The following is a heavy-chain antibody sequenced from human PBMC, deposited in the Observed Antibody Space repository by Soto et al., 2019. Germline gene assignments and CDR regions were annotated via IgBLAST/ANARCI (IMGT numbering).Heavy chain of an antibody. J-gene: IGHJ6*03. Sequence: ASVKVSCKASGYTFTSYAMHWVRQATGQRLEWMGWINAGNGNTKYSQKFQGRVTITRDTSASTAYMELSSLRSEDTAVYYCARNLITGTFVYYYMDVWGKGTTVTVSS. V-gene: IGHV1-3*01. D-gene: IGHD1-20*01. CDR2: INAGNGNT. CDR1: GYTFTSYA. CDR3: ARNLITGTFVYYYMDV.